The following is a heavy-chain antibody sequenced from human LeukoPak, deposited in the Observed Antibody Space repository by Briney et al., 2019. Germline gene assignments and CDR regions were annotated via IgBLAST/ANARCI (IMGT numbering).Heavy chain of an antibody. Sequence: SQTLSLTCTVSGGSISSGGYYWSWIRQHPGKGLEWIGYIYYSGSTYYNPSLKSRVTISVDTSKNQFSLKLSSVTAADTAVYYCARDKMYSSSWYNWFDPWGQGTLVTVPS. CDR1: GGSISSGGYY. V-gene: IGHV4-31*03. CDR3: ARDKMYSSSWYNWFDP. J-gene: IGHJ5*02. CDR2: IYYSGST. D-gene: IGHD6-13*01.